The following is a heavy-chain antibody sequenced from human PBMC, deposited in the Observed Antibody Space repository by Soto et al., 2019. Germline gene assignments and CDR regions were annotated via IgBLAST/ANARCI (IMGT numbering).Heavy chain of an antibody. CDR3: ARGHYYYGMDV. J-gene: IGHJ6*02. CDR2: IYYSGTT. Sequence: PSETLSLTCTVSGGSVSSGSYYWSWIRQPPGKGLEWIGYIYYSGTTYYTPSLKSRLTMSMDRANDHFSLNLTSVTAADTAVYFCARGHYYYGMDVWGQGITVTVS. CDR1: GGSVSSGSYY. V-gene: IGHV4-61*01.